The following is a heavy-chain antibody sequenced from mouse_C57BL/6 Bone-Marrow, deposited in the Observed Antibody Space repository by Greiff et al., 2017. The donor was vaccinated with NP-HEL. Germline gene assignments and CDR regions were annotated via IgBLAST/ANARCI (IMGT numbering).Heavy chain of an antibody. CDR1: GYAFSSSW. CDR3: ASWITTVVATDY. D-gene: IGHD1-1*01. CDR2: IYPGDGDT. J-gene: IGHJ2*01. Sequence: QVQLQQSGPELVKPGASVKISCKASGYAFSSSWMNWVKQRPGKGLEWIGRIYPGDGDTNYNGKFKGKATLTADKSSSTAYMQLSSLTSEDSAVYFCASWITTVVATDYWGQGTTLTVSS. V-gene: IGHV1-82*01.